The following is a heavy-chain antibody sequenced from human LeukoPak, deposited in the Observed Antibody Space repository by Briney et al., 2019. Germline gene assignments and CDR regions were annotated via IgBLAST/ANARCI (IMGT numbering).Heavy chain of an antibody. D-gene: IGHD1-1*01. CDR2: INPNSGGT. J-gene: IGHJ4*02. CDR1: GYTFTGYY. CDR3: AREEVDWNHSVYYFDY. Sequence: ASVKVSCKASGYTFTGYYMHWVRQAPGQGLEWMGWINPNSGGTNYAQKFQGRVTMTRDTSISTAYMELSRLRSGDTAVYYCAREEVDWNHSVYYFDYWGQGTLVTVSS. V-gene: IGHV1-2*02.